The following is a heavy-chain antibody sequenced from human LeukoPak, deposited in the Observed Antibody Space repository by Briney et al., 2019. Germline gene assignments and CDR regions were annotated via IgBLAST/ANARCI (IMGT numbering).Heavy chain of an antibody. CDR2: IKHDGSEK. D-gene: IGHD3-3*01. CDR1: GFAFRSYW. V-gene: IGHV3-7*01. Sequence: GGTLRLSCAASGFAFRSYWMTWVRQAPGKGLEWVATIKHDGSEKPFVDSVKGGFTISRDNANNSLSLQMESLRVDDTAIYYCARNGRYDFWCNNFWLGPWGQGTLVTVSS. CDR3: ARNGRYDFWCNNFWLGP. J-gene: IGHJ5*02.